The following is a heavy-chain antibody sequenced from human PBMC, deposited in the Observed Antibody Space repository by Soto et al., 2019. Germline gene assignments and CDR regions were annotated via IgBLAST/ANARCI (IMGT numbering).Heavy chain of an antibody. CDR2: IYATGTT. J-gene: IGHJ5*02. CDR3: VRDGTKTLRDWFDP. CDR1: GASISCFY. D-gene: IGHD1-1*01. V-gene: IGHV4-4*07. Sequence: PSETLSLTCTVSGASISCFYWIWLRTSAGKGLEWIGRIYATGTTDYNPSLKSRVMMSVDTSKKQFSLKLRSVTAADTAVYYCVRDGTKTLRDWFDPWGQGMSVTVSS.